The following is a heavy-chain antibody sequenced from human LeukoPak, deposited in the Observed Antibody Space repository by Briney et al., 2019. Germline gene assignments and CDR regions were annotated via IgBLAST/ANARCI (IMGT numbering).Heavy chain of an antibody. J-gene: IGHJ4*02. CDR2: IYHSGST. D-gene: IGHD6-6*01. CDR3: ARTQTSSSPVY. Sequence: SETLSLTCAVSVGSFTSSNWWSWVRQPPGKGLEWIGEIYHSGSTNYNPSLKSRVTISVDKSKNQFSLKLSSVTAADTAVYYCARTQTSSSPVYWGQGTLVTVSS. V-gene: IGHV4-4*02. CDR1: VGSFTSSNW.